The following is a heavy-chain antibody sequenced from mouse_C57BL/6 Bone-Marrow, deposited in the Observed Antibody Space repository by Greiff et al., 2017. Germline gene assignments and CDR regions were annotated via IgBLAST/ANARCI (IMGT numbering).Heavy chain of an antibody. Sequence: VQLQQPGAELVKPGASVKLSCKASGYTFTSYWMHWVKQRPGQGLEWIGMIHPNSGSTNYNEKFKSKATLTVDNSSSTAYMQLSSLTSEDSAVYYCARPYYYGSSYTAWFAYWGQGTLVTVSA. J-gene: IGHJ3*01. CDR1: GYTFTSYW. CDR2: IHPNSGST. V-gene: IGHV1-64*01. CDR3: ARPYYYGSSYTAWFAY. D-gene: IGHD1-1*01.